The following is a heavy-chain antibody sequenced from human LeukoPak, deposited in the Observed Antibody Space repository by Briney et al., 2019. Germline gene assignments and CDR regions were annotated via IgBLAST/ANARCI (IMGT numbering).Heavy chain of an antibody. CDR2: IYYSGST. D-gene: IGHD3-10*01. Sequence: PSETLSLTCTVSGGSISSSSYYWGWVRQPPGKGLEWIGSIYYSGSTNYNPSLKSRVTISVDTSKNQFSLKLSSVTAADTAVYYCARPVTMVRGVKGDGTDAFDIWGQGTMVTVSS. J-gene: IGHJ3*02. CDR1: GGSISSSSYY. CDR3: ARPVTMVRGVKGDGTDAFDI. V-gene: IGHV4-39*07.